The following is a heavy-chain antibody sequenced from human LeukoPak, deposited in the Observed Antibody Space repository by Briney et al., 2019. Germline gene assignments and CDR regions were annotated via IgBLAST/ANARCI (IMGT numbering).Heavy chain of an antibody. V-gene: IGHV3-33*01. CDR3: AREYSSGLAAFDI. J-gene: IGHJ3*02. CDR1: GFTFSSYG. CDR2: IWYDGSNK. Sequence: GGSLRLSCAASGFTFSSYGMHWVRQAPGKGLEWVAVIWYDGSNKYYADSVKGRFTISRDNSKNTLYLQMNSLRAEDTAVYYCAREYSSGLAAFDIWGQGTMVTVSS. D-gene: IGHD6-19*01.